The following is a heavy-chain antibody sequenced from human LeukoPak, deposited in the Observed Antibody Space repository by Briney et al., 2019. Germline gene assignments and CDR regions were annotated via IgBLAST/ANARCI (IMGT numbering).Heavy chain of an antibody. J-gene: IGHJ4*02. CDR1: GFTFTSSA. V-gene: IGHV1-58*01. CDR3: ASKKYYYGSGSYFV. D-gene: IGHD3-10*01. Sequence: SVKVSCKASGFTFTSSAVQWVRQARGQRLEWIGWIVVGSGNTNYAQKFQGRVTITADESTSTAYMELSSLRSGDTAVYYCASKKYYYGSGSYFVWGQGTLVTVSS. CDR2: IVVGSGNT.